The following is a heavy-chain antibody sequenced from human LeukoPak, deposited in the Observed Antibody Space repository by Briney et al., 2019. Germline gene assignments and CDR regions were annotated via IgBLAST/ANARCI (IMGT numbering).Heavy chain of an antibody. V-gene: IGHV1-18*01. Sequence: ASVKVSCKASGYTFTSYGISWVRQAPGQGLEWMGWISAYNGNTNYAQKLQGRVTMTTDTSTSTAYMELRSLRSDDTAVYYCARGAYCGGDCGPPGAEYFQHWGQGTLVTVSS. CDR3: ARGAYCGGDCGPPGAEYFQH. D-gene: IGHD2-21*02. CDR1: GYTFTSYG. CDR2: ISAYNGNT. J-gene: IGHJ1*01.